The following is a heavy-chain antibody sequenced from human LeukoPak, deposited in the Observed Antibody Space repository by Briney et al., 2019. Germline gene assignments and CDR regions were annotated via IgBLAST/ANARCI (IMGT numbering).Heavy chain of an antibody. CDR3: ARGRSNYYGMDV. CDR1: DGSINSYY. J-gene: IGHJ6*02. D-gene: IGHD1-26*01. Sequence: SETLSLTCSVSDGSINSYYWNWIRRPPGKGLEWIGYIYYNGNTNYSPSLKSRVTMSVDTPKNLFSLKVSSVTAADTAVYYCARGRSNYYGMDVWGQGTTVTVSS. CDR2: IYYNGNT. V-gene: IGHV4-59*01.